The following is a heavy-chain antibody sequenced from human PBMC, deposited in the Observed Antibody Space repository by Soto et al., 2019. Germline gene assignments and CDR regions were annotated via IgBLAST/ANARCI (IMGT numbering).Heavy chain of an antibody. CDR3: ARVQGGHYCSSTSCPLDV. D-gene: IGHD2-2*01. J-gene: IGHJ6*02. Sequence: SETLSLTCTVSGGSISSYCLSWIRQRTGKGLEWIGRIYTSGSTNYNPSLKSRVTMSVDTSKNQFSLKLSSVTDADTAVYYCARVQGGHYCSSTSCPLDVWGQGTTVTVSS. V-gene: IGHV4-4*07. CDR1: GGSISSYC. CDR2: IYTSGST.